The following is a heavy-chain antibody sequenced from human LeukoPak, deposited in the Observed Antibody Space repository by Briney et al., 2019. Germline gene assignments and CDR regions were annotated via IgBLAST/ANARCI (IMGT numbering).Heavy chain of an antibody. CDR1: VYTFTGYY. V-gene: IGHV1-2*02. CDR2: INPNSGGT. D-gene: IGHD5-24*01. J-gene: IGHJ4*02. CDR3: ASLEMATKEGYFDY. Sequence: ASVKVSCKASVYTFTGYYMHWVRQAPGQGLEWMGWINPNSGGTTYAQKFQGRVTMTRDTSISTAYMELSRLRPDDTAVYYCASLEMATKEGYFDYWGQGTLVTVSS.